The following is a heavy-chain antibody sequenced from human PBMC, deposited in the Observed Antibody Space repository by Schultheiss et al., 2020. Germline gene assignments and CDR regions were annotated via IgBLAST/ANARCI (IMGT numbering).Heavy chain of an antibody. CDR3: ARVDTWFDP. Sequence: SETLSLTCTVSGGSISSSSYYWGWIRQPPGKGLEWIGSIYYSGSTYYNPSLKSRVTISVDTSKNQFSLKLSSVTAEDTAVYYCARVDTWFDPWGQGTLVTVSS. V-gene: IGHV4-39*07. D-gene: IGHD5-18*01. J-gene: IGHJ5*02. CDR2: IYYSGST. CDR1: GGSISSSSYY.